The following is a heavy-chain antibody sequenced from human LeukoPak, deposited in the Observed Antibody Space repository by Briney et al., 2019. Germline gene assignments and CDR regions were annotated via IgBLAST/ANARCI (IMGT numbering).Heavy chain of an antibody. Sequence: PGGSLRLSCAASGFTFSSYGMHWVRQAPGKGLEWVAVISYDGSNKYYADSVKGRFTISRGNSKNTLYLQMNSLRAEDTAVYYCATYSGYDWGYYFDYWGQGTLVTVSS. CDR3: ATYSGYDWGYYFDY. J-gene: IGHJ4*02. D-gene: IGHD5-12*01. CDR1: GFTFSSYG. CDR2: ISYDGSNK. V-gene: IGHV3-30*03.